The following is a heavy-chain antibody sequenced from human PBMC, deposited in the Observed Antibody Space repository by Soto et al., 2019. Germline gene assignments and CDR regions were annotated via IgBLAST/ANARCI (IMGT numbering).Heavy chain of an antibody. CDR1: GFTFTSYA. CDR2: CNGGSGNT. D-gene: IGHD3-10*01. J-gene: IGHJ4*02. CDR3: ARVPPWGNSAGDYYIQHYDS. V-gene: IGHV1-3*01. Sequence: ASVNVSCKSSGFTFTSYAIHWLRQAPGQRPQWMGWCNGGSGNTKYSQDLQSRVTFTMDTFATTAYLELSSLRSEDTAVYYCARVPPWGNSAGDYYIQHYDSWGQGTPVTVSS.